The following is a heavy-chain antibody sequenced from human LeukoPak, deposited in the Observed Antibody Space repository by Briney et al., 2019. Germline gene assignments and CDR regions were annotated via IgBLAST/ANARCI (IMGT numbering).Heavy chain of an antibody. Sequence: GGSLRLSCAVSGFTFSNYWMHWVRQAPGKGLVWVSRINSDGSSTVYADSVKGRFTISRDSAKNTLYLQMNSLRAEDTAVYYCARASYYGMDVWGQGTLVTVSS. CDR2: INSDGSST. CDR3: ARASYYGMDV. CDR1: GFTFSNYW. V-gene: IGHV3-74*01. J-gene: IGHJ6*02.